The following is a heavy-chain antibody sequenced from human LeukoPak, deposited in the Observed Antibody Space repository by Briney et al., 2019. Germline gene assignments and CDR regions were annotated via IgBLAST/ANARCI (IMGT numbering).Heavy chain of an antibody. J-gene: IGHJ4*02. V-gene: IGHV1-69*04. CDR3: ASSVGWNYVYFDY. CDR2: IIPILGIA. Sequence: GASVKVSCKASGGTFSSYAISWVRQAPGQELEWMGRIIPILGIANYAQKFQGRVTITADKSTSTAHMELSSLRSEDTAVYYCASSVGWNYVYFDYWGQGTLVTLSS. D-gene: IGHD1-7*01. CDR1: GGTFSSYA.